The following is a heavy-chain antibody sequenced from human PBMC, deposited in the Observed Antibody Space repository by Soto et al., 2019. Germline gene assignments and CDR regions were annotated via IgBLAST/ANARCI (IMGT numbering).Heavy chain of an antibody. V-gene: IGHV1-18*01. J-gene: IGHJ4*02. Sequence: GAAVKVSCKASGYTFTSNGISWVRQAPGQGLEWMGWISGYNGNTNYAQNLQGRVTMTTDTSTSTAYMELRSLRAEDTAVYYCVRDFEGSYGYGPFDYWGQGTLVTV. CDR2: ISGYNGNT. D-gene: IGHD5-18*01. CDR1: GYTFTSNG. CDR3: VRDFEGSYGYGPFDY.